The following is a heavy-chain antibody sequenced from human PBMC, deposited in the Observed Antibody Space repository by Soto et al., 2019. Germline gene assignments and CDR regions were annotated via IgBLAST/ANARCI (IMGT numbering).Heavy chain of an antibody. CDR2: IYVTGAV. V-gene: IGHV4-31*03. CDR1: GAALNSGNYY. D-gene: IGHD2-21*01. Sequence: SETLSLTCSVSGAALNSGNYYWSWIRQVPGKGLEWIGHIYVTGAVDYNPSLRDRITTSQDTSERQFSLNLRLVTAADTAVYYCERLRIATNSYKWFDPWGQGTLVTVSS. J-gene: IGHJ5*02. CDR3: ERLRIATNSYKWFDP.